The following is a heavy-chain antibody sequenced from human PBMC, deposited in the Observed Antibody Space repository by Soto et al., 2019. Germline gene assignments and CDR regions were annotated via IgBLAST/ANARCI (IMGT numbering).Heavy chain of an antibody. J-gene: IGHJ4*02. Sequence: GASVKVSCKASGGTFSSYTISWVRQAPGQGLEWMGKIIPILGMANYAQKFQGRVTITADKSTSTAYMELSSLRSEDTAVYYCARDKDGGERLGYYFDYWGQGTLVTVSS. CDR2: IIPILGMA. D-gene: IGHD5-12*01. V-gene: IGHV1-69*04. CDR1: GGTFSSYT. CDR3: ARDKDGGERLGYYFDY.